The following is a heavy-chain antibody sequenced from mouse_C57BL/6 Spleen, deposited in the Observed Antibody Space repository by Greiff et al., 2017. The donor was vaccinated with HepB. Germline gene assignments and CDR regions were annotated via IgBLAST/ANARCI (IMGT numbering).Heavy chain of an antibody. J-gene: IGHJ3*01. CDR2: ISYDGSN. V-gene: IGHV3-6*01. Sequence: EVQVVESGPGLVKPSQSLSLTCSVTGYSITSGYYWNWIRQFPGNKLEWMGYISYDGSNNSNPSLKNRISITRDTSKNQFFLKLNSVTTEDTATYYCARDEDYYGPSWFAYWGQGTLVTVSA. CDR3: ARDEDYYGPSWFAY. D-gene: IGHD1-1*01. CDR1: GYSITSGYY.